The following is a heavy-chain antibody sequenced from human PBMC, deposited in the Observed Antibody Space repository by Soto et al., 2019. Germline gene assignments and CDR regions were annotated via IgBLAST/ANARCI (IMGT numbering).Heavy chain of an antibody. J-gene: IGHJ4*02. Sequence: PGESLKISCKASGYSFTTFWIGWVRQRPGSGLELVGVIYPRDSDTVYTPSFEGRVTISADKSISTVYLEWSSLEASDTAVFYCAIPDNPNIDPGRDFFDYWGQGTLVTVSS. V-gene: IGHV5-51*01. D-gene: IGHD1-26*01. CDR3: AIPDNPNIDPGRDFFDY. CDR2: IYPRDSDT. CDR1: GYSFTTFW.